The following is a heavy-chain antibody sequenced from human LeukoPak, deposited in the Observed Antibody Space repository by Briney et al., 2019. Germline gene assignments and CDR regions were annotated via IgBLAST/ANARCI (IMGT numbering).Heavy chain of an antibody. Sequence: PGGSLRLSCAASGFTFSSYGMHWVRQAPGKGLEWVAVISYDGSNKYYADSVKGRFTISRDNSKNTLYLQMNSLRAEDTAVYYCAKDRGITMVRGADYWGQGTLVTVSS. J-gene: IGHJ4*02. CDR1: GFTFSSYG. V-gene: IGHV3-30*18. CDR2: ISYDGSNK. CDR3: AKDRGITMVRGADY. D-gene: IGHD3-10*01.